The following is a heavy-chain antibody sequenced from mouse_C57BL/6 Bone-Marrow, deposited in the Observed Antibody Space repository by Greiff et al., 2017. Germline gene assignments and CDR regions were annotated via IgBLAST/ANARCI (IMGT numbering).Heavy chain of an antibody. CDR1: GFTFSSYA. Sequence: EVKLVESGEGLVKPGGSLKLSCAASGFTFSSYAMSWVRQTPEKRLEWVAYISSGGDYIYYADNVKGRFTISRDNARKTLYLQMSSLKSEDTAMYYCTRDYYGSSYDYAMDYWGQGTSVTVSS. J-gene: IGHJ4*01. CDR3: TRDYYGSSYDYAMDY. CDR2: ISSGGDYI. V-gene: IGHV5-9-1*02. D-gene: IGHD1-1*01.